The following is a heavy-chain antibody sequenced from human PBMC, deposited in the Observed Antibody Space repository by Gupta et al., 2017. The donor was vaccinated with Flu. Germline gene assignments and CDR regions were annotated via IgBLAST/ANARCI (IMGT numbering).Heavy chain of an antibody. J-gene: IGHJ6*02. D-gene: IGHD3-16*01. Sequence: VQLVESGGGLVKPGGSMRLSCAASGFTFSRYSMNWVRQVPGKGLELVSSMRISSSDIYSADSVKGRYTISRDNAKNSMYLQMNSLRAEDTAGYYCASCWAAARGMDGWGQGTMVTVSS. CDR3: ASCWAAARGMDG. CDR2: MRISSSDI. CDR1: GFTFSRYS. V-gene: IGHV3-21*01.